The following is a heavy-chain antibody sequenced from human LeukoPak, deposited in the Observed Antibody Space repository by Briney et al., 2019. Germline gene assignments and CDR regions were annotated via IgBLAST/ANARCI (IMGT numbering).Heavy chain of an antibody. Sequence: GGSLRLSCAASGFTFSCYGMHWVRQAPGKGLEWVAGVWYDGSDKYYADSVKGRFTISRDNSKNTMYLQMNSLRAEDTAVYYCARDQYSHDPSGQYFHHWGQGTLVTVSS. J-gene: IGHJ1*01. CDR2: VWYDGSDK. V-gene: IGHV3-33*01. CDR1: GFTFSCYG. D-gene: IGHD3-22*01. CDR3: ARDQYSHDPSGQYFHH.